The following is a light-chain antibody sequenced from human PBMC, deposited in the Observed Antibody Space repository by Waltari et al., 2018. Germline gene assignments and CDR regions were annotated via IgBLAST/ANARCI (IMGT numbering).Light chain of an antibody. V-gene: IGKV1-33*01. CDR1: QDIRNY. Sequence: DIQMTQSPSSLSASVGDRFTITCQASQDIRNYLNWYQQKPGKAPKLLIYEASNLETGVPSRFSGSGSGTDFTFTISSLQPEDIATYYCQQYDNLPFTFGGGTKVEIK. CDR2: EAS. CDR3: QQYDNLPFT. J-gene: IGKJ4*01.